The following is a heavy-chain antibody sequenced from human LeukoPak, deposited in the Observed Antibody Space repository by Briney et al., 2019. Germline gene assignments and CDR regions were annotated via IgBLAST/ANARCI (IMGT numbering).Heavy chain of an antibody. CDR1: GFTFSNSA. J-gene: IGHJ4*02. V-gene: IGHV1-58*02. CDR2: IVVGSGNT. CDR3: AAGYYDILSG. Sequence: GASVKVSCKASGFTFSNSAMQWVRQARGQRLEWIGWIVVGSGNTNYAQKFQERVSITRDMSRSTVYMELSRLRSEDTAVYYCAAGYYDILSGWGQGTLVTVSS. D-gene: IGHD3-9*01.